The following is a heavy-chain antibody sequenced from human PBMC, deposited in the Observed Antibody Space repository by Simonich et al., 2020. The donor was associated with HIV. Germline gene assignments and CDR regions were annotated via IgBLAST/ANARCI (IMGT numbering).Heavy chain of an antibody. CDR2: ISWNSGSI. V-gene: IGHV3-9*01. CDR3: AKDKGAYYGSGSPVY. CDR1: GFTFVAYA. J-gene: IGHJ4*02. D-gene: IGHD3-10*01. Sequence: EVQLVESGGGLVQPGRSLRLSCAASGFTFVAYAMHWVRQAPGKGLEWVSGISWNSGSIGYADSVKGRFTISRDNAKNSLYLQMNRLRAEDTAVYYCAKDKGAYYGSGSPVYWGQGTLVTVSS.